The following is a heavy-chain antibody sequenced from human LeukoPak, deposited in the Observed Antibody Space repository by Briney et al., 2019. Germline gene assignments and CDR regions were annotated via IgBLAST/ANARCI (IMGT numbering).Heavy chain of an antibody. D-gene: IGHD3-16*01. Sequence: NASETLSLTCTVSGYSISSGYYWGWIRQPPGKGLEWIGNIYHSGSTNYSTNYNPSLKSRVTISVDTSKNQFSLKVSSVTAADTAVYYCARVKDPGGYYYYYYMDIWGKGNTVTVSS. V-gene: IGHV4-38-2*02. CDR2: IYHSGSTNYST. J-gene: IGHJ6*03. CDR1: GYSISSGYY. CDR3: ARVKDPGGYYYYYYMDI.